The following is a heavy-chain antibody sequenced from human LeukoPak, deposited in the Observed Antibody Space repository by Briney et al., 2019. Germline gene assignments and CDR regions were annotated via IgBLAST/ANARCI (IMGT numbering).Heavy chain of an antibody. D-gene: IGHD3-3*01. V-gene: IGHV1-24*01. CDR1: GYTLTELS. Sequence: ASVKVSCKGSGYTLTELSMHWVRQAPGKGLEWMGGFDPEDGETIYAQKFQGRVTMTEDTSTDTAYMELSSLRSEDTAVYYCATARLRFLEWLLYENWFDPWGQGTLVTVSS. CDR3: ATARLRFLEWLLYENWFDP. CDR2: FDPEDGET. J-gene: IGHJ5*02.